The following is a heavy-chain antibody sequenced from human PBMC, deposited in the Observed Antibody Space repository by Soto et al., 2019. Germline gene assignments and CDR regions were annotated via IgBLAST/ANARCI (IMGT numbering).Heavy chain of an antibody. D-gene: IGHD6-19*01. J-gene: IGHJ4*02. V-gene: IGHV4-39*01. Sequence: QLQLQESGPGLVKPSETLSLTCTVSGGSISSSSYYWGWIRQPPGKGLEWIGSIYYSGSTYYNPSLKSRVTISVDTSKNQFSLKLSSVTAADTAVYYCASPRGEGAVAGIDYWGQGTLVTVSS. CDR3: ASPRGEGAVAGIDY. CDR1: GGSISSSSYY. CDR2: IYYSGST.